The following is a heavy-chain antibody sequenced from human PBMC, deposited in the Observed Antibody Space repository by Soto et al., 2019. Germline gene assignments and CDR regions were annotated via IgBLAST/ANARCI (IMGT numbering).Heavy chain of an antibody. Sequence: QVQLQESGPGLVKPSETLSLTCSVSGGSIGSYYWSWIRQPPAKGREWIGYMYYRGSTNYNPSRQSRVTIAGDASKNLFSRTLSSVTAADTAAYYCASGGWRQVAYVGQGTLVTVSS. CDR2: MYYRGST. CDR3: ASGGWRQVAY. CDR1: GGSIGSYY. V-gene: IGHV4-59*08. J-gene: IGHJ4*02. D-gene: IGHD3-3*01.